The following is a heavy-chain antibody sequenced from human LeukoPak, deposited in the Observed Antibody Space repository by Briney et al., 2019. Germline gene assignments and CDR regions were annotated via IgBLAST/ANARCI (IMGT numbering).Heavy chain of an antibody. J-gene: IGHJ4*02. CDR2: ISSSSSYI. CDR1: GFPFSSYS. CDR3: ARDLCGGDCYSAFDY. V-gene: IGHV3-21*01. D-gene: IGHD2-21*02. Sequence: GGSLRLSCAASGFPFSSYSMNWVRQAPGKGLEWVSSISSSSSYIYYADSVKGRFTISRDNAKNSLYLQMNSLRAEDTAVYYCARDLCGGDCYSAFDYWGQGTLVTVSS.